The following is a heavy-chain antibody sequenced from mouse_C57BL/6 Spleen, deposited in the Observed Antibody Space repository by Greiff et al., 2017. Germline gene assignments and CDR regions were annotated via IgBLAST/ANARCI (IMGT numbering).Heavy chain of an antibody. CDR1: GFNIKDDY. CDR3: TTKGIYYDYDGYFDY. V-gene: IGHV14-4*01. CDR2: IDPENGDT. D-gene: IGHD2-4*01. J-gene: IGHJ2*01. Sequence: EVKLVESGAELVRPGASVKLSCTASGFNIKDDYMHWVKQRPEQGLEWIGWIDPENGDTEYASKFQGKATITAATSSNTAYLQLSSLTSEDTAVYYCTTKGIYYDYDGYFDYWGQGTTLTVSS.